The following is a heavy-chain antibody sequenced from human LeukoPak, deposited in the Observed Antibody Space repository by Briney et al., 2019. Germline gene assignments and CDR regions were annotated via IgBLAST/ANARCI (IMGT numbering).Heavy chain of an antibody. Sequence: GGSLRLSCAASGFTFSNYWMNWVRQAPGKGLEWVANTKEDGSDKYYVDSVKGRFTISRDNSKNTLYLQMNSLRAEDTAVYYCAKGGGSSWSYNWFDPWGQGTLVTVSS. J-gene: IGHJ5*02. V-gene: IGHV3-7*03. CDR2: TKEDGSDK. CDR1: GFTFSNYW. D-gene: IGHD6-13*01. CDR3: AKGGGSSWSYNWFDP.